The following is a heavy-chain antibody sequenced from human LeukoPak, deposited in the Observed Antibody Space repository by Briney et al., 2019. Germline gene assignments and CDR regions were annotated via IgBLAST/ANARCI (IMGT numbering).Heavy chain of an antibody. CDR1: GGSISSYY. V-gene: IGHV4-4*07. Sequence: PSETLSLTCTVSGGSISSYYWIWIRQPAGKGLEWIGRIYTSGSTNFNPSLKSRVTMSVDTSKNQFSLKLSSVTAADTAVYYCAKSSSRAYYFDYWGQGTLVTVSS. D-gene: IGHD6-6*01. CDR3: AKSSSRAYYFDY. J-gene: IGHJ4*02. CDR2: IYTSGST.